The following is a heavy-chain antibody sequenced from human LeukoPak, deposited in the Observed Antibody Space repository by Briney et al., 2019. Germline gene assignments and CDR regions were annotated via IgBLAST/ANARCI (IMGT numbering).Heavy chain of an antibody. CDR1: GGSISSGSYY. CDR3: ARDSYGSGSYLRN. Sequence: SETLSLTCTVSGGSISSGSYYWSWIRQPAGKRLEWIGHIYRSGSTNYNPSLKSRVTISVDTSKNQVSLKLSSVTAADTAVYYCARDSYGSGSYLRNWGQGTLVTVSS. J-gene: IGHJ4*02. CDR2: IYRSGST. D-gene: IGHD3-10*01. V-gene: IGHV4-61*09.